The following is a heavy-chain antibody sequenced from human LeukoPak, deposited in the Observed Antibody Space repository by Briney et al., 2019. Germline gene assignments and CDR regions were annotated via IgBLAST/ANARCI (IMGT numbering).Heavy chain of an antibody. CDR3: ARDLYVRELDY. J-gene: IGHJ4*02. Sequence: GGSLRLSCAASGFTFSSYAMHWVRQAPGKGPEWVAVISYDGSDKYYADSVKGRFTISRDNSKNTLYLQMNSLRAEDTAVYYCARDLYVRELDYWGQGTLVTVSS. CDR1: GFTFSSYA. CDR2: ISYDGSDK. D-gene: IGHD1-26*01. V-gene: IGHV3-30-3*01.